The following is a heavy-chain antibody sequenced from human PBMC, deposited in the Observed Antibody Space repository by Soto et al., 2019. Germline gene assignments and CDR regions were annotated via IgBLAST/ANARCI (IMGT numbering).Heavy chain of an antibody. CDR3: ARVAREPSAYYDFWSGYLGSSFYYYYYGMDV. CDR2: MNPNSGNT. CDR1: GYTFTSYD. J-gene: IGHJ6*02. V-gene: IGHV1-8*01. D-gene: IGHD3-3*01. Sequence: ASVKVSCKASGYTFTSYDINWVRQATGQGLEWMGWMNPNSGNTGYAQKFQGRVTMTRNTSISTAYMELSSLRSEDTAVYYCARVAREPSAYYDFWSGYLGSSFYYYYYGMDVWGQGTTVTVSS.